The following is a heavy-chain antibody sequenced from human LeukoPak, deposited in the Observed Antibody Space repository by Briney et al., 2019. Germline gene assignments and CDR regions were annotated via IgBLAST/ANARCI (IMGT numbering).Heavy chain of an antibody. CDR1: GGSFSGYY. V-gene: IGHV4-34*01. J-gene: IGHJ4*02. CDR2: INHSGST. CDR3: ARGRVADTFDY. Sequence: SETLSLTCAVYGGSFSGYYWSWIRQPPGKGLEWIGEINHSGSTNYNPSLKSRVTISVDTSKNRFSLKLSSVTAADTAVYYCARGRVADTFDYWGQGTLVTVSS. D-gene: IGHD6-19*01.